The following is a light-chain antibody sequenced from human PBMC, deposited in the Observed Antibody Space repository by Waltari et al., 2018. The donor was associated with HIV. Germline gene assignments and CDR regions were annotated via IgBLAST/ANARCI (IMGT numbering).Light chain of an antibody. CDR2: INK. J-gene: IGLJ1*01. V-gene: IGLV1-44*01. Sequence: QSVLTQRPSVSGTPGQRRTISCPGSRSTIGTNTVNWYQVLPATAPQLLIYINKQRPSGFPVRFPVSKSGTSASLAISGHQSEDEAEYYCASWDDSLDVFYGFGTGAKVTVL. CDR1: RSTIGTNT. CDR3: ASWDDSLDVFYG.